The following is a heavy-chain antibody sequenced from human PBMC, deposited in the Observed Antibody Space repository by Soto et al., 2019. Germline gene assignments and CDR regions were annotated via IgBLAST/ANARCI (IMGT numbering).Heavy chain of an antibody. CDR3: ARHGYNYGGGYFDY. D-gene: IGHD5-18*01. Sequence: EVQLVESGGGLVQPGGSLRLSCAASGVTVSSNYMSWVRQAPGKGLEWVSVIYSGGSTYYADSVKGRFTISSDNSKITLYLQMNSLRAEDTAVYYCARHGYNYGGGYFDYCGQGTLVTVSS. V-gene: IGHV3-66*04. CDR2: IYSGGST. CDR1: GVTVSSNY. J-gene: IGHJ4*02.